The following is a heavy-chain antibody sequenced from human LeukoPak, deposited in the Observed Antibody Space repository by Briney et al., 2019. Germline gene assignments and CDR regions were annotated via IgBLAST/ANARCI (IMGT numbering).Heavy chain of an antibody. CDR3: AGSRGYDSSGYYYPLDY. CDR1: GGSFSGYY. V-gene: IGHV4-34*01. Sequence: SETLSLTCAVYGGSFSGYYWSWIRQPPGKGLEWIGEINHSGSTNYNPSLKSRVTISEDTSKNQFSLKLSSVTAADTAVYYCAGSRGYDSSGYYYPLDYWGQGTLVTVSS. J-gene: IGHJ4*02. D-gene: IGHD3-22*01. CDR2: INHSGST.